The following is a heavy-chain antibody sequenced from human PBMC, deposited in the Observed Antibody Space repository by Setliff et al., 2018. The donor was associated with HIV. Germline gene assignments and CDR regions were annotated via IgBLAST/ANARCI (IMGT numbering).Heavy chain of an antibody. Sequence: PGGSLRLSCVVSGLTFNRYWMSWVRQAPGKGLEWVSYMTARGSKIYYADSVKGRFTISRDNAKNSLYLQMNSLRADDTAIYYCARDDPAGGIDCWGQGTLVTVSS. V-gene: IGHV3-48*03. J-gene: IGHJ4*02. D-gene: IGHD1-26*01. CDR1: GLTFNRYW. CDR2: MTARGSKI. CDR3: ARDDPAGGIDC.